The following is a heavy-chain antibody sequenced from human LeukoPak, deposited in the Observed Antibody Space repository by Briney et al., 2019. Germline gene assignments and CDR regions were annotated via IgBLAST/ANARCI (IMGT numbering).Heavy chain of an antibody. D-gene: IGHD4-23*01. Sequence: ASVKVSCKASRYTFTGYYMHWVRQAPGQGLEWMGWINPNSGGTNYAQKFQGRVTMTRDTSISTAYMELSRLRSDDTAVYYCARGTLNSGGNPWGYYYYYMDVWGKGTTVTVSS. CDR1: RYTFTGYY. V-gene: IGHV1-2*02. J-gene: IGHJ6*03. CDR3: ARGTLNSGGNPWGYYYYYMDV. CDR2: INPNSGGT.